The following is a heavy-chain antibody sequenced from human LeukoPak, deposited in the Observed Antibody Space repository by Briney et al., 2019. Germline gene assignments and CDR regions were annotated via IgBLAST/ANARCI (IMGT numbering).Heavy chain of an antibody. CDR3: AKAGFTFGSEPDYFDY. CDR1: GFTFSSYA. Sequence: PGGSLRLSCAASGFTFSSYAMSWVRQAPGKGLEWVSAISGSGGSTYYADSVKGRFTISRDNSKNTLYLQMNSLRAEDTAVYYCAKAGFTFGSEPDYFDYWGQGTLVTVSS. CDR2: ISGSGGST. D-gene: IGHD2-15*01. J-gene: IGHJ4*02. V-gene: IGHV3-23*01.